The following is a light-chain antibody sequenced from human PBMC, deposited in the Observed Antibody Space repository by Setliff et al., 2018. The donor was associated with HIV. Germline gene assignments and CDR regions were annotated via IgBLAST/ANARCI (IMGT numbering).Light chain of an antibody. CDR3: QVWDSSSNQFV. J-gene: IGLJ1*01. CDR2: DDS. Sequence: SYELTQPHSVSVAPGKTATITCGGNNIERRSVHWYQQKPGQAPVVVVHDDSDRPSGIPERFSGSNSGNTATLTISRVEAGDEADYYCQVWDSSSNQFVFGIGTKGTVL. CDR1: NIERRS. V-gene: IGLV3-21*03.